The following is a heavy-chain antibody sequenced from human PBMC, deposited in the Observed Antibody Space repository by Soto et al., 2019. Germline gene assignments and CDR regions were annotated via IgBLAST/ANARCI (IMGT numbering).Heavy chain of an antibody. CDR3: ARDSGWNYVLDFDY. D-gene: IGHD1-7*01. CDR1: GGTLSSYG. CDR2: ISAYNGNT. J-gene: IGHJ4*02. V-gene: IGHV1-18*01. Sequence: ASVKVSCKASGGTLSSYGISWVRQAPGQGLEWMGWISAYNGNTNYAQKLQGRVTMTTDTSTSTAYMELRSLRSDDTAVYYCARDSGWNYVLDFDYWGQGTLVTVSS.